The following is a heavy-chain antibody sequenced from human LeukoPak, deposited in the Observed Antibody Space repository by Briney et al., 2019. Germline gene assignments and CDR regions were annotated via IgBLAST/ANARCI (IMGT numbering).Heavy chain of an antibody. D-gene: IGHD6-19*01. Sequence: PGGSLRLSCAASGFTFSSYWMSWVRQAPGKGLEWVANIKKDGSATFYVDSVKGRFTISRDNAKNSMYLQMSSLRADHTAVYYCARVGEYGGSSGWFDYWGQGTLVTVSS. J-gene: IGHJ4*02. V-gene: IGHV3-7*01. CDR1: GFTFSSYW. CDR2: IKKDGSAT. CDR3: ARVGEYGGSSGWFDY.